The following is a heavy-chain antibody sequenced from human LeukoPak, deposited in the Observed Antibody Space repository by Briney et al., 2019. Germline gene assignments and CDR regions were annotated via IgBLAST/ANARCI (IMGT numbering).Heavy chain of an antibody. D-gene: IGHD3-22*01. Sequence: GGSLRLSCVASGFTFSTYPMSWVRQAAGKGLEWVSAISGGGVNTCYADSVKGRFTLSRDESKNTLYLQINSLRAEDTAVYYCAKSVGYHSDRSGYYWLGTFDSWGQGTLVTVSS. CDR2: ISGGGVNT. CDR3: AKSVGYHSDRSGYYWLGTFDS. CDR1: GFTFSTYP. J-gene: IGHJ4*02. V-gene: IGHV3-23*01.